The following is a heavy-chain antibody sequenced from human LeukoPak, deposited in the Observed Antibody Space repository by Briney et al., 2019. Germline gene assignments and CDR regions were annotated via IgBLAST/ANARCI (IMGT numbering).Heavy chain of an antibody. Sequence: EASVKVSCKASGYTFTSYGISWVRQAPRQGLEWMGWISAYNGNTNYAQKLQGRVTMTTDTSTSTAYMELRSLRSDDTAVYYCARAKDSYGYSGFDYWGQGTLVTVSS. J-gene: IGHJ4*02. CDR1: GYTFTSYG. V-gene: IGHV1-18*01. CDR2: ISAYNGNT. CDR3: ARAKDSYGYSGFDY. D-gene: IGHD5-18*01.